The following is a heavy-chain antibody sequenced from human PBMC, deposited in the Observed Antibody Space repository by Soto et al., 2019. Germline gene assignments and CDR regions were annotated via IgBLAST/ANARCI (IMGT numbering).Heavy chain of an antibody. CDR1: GSPFTNYY. J-gene: IGHJ4*01. D-gene: IGHD3-22*01. Sequence: QVQLQESGPGLVKPSETLSLTCTVSGSPFTNYYWSWFRQPPGQGLEWVGYIYYTGTFTYNPSLESRVAISMDASKSQFYLHLRSVTAADTAVYYCARLGGYYQAFDYWSHGALLTVSS. CDR2: IYYTGTF. V-gene: IGHV4-59*08. CDR3: ARLGGYYQAFDY.